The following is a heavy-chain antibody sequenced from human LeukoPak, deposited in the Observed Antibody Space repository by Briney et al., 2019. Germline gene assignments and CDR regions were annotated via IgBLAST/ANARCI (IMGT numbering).Heavy chain of an antibody. CDR2: IYYSGNT. CDR3: AREVSGASESDY. CDR1: GGSISTYY. D-gene: IGHD1-26*01. Sequence: AETPCLTRTVSGGSISTYYWSWIRQPPGKGLAWIGYIYYSGNTNYNPSLKSRVTISVDTSKNQFSLKLGSVTAADTAVYYCAREVSGASESDYWGQGTLVPVSS. V-gene: IGHV4-59*01. J-gene: IGHJ4*02.